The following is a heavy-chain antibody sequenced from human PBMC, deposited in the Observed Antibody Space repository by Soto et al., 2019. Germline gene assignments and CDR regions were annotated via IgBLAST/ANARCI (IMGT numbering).Heavy chain of an antibody. D-gene: IGHD3-16*02. V-gene: IGHV3-33*01. CDR2: IWYDGSNK. CDR1: GFTFSRYG. J-gene: IGHJ3*02. CDR3: ARVDWGSYRYDAFDI. Sequence: QVQLVESGGGVVQPGRSLRLSCAASGFTFSRYGMHWVRQAPGKGLEWVAVIWYDGSNKYYGDSVKGRFTISRDNSKNTLSLQMNSLRAEDTAVYYCARVDWGSYRYDAFDIWGQGTMVTVSS.